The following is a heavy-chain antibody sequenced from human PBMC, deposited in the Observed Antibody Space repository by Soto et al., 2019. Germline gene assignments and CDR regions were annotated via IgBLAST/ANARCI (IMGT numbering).Heavy chain of an antibody. CDR2: INHSGST. Sequence: SETLSLTCAVYGGSFGGYYWSWIRQPPGKGLEWIGEINHSGSTNYNPSLKSRVTISVDTSKNQFSLKLNSVTAADTAVYFCARGQAETGRPHSHYFDSWSQGTPVTVSS. D-gene: IGHD6-13*01. CDR1: GGSFGGYY. J-gene: IGHJ4*02. V-gene: IGHV4-34*01. CDR3: ARGQAETGRPHSHYFDS.